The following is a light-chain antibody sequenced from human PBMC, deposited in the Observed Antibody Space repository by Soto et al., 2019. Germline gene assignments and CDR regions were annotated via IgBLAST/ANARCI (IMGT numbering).Light chain of an antibody. CDR3: QQYYNWPPWT. CDR2: GAS. J-gene: IGKJ1*01. V-gene: IGKV3-15*01. Sequence: EIVMTQSPATLSVSPGERATLSCRASQSVSSSLAWYQQKPGQAPTLLIYGASTRAAGIPARFSGSGSGTEFTLTISSLQSEDFAVYYCQQYYNWPPWTFGQGTKVEIK. CDR1: QSVSSS.